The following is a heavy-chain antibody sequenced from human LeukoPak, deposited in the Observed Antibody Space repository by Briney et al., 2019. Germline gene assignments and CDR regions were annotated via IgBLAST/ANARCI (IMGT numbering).Heavy chain of an antibody. CDR1: GFTFSSYS. CDR2: ISSSSTYI. D-gene: IGHD3-22*01. CDR3: ARAGYYDSSGYTPFDY. Sequence: GGSLTLSCAASGFTFSSYSMNWVRQAPGKGLEWVSFISSSSTYIYYADSVKGRFTISRDDAKNSLYLQMNSLRAEDTAVYYCARAGYYDSSGYTPFDYWGQGTLVTVSS. V-gene: IGHV3-21*04. J-gene: IGHJ4*02.